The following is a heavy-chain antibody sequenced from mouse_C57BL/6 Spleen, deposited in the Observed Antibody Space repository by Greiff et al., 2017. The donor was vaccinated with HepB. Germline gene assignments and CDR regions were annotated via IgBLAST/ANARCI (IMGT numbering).Heavy chain of an antibody. J-gene: IGHJ2*01. CDR2: IRSKSNNYAT. V-gene: IGHV10-1*01. CDR1: GFSFNTYA. CDR3: VGGYFDY. Sequence: EVKVEESGGGLVQPKGSLKLSCAASGFSFNTYAMNWVRQAPGKGLEWVARIRSKSNNYATYYADSVKDRFTISRDDSESMLYLQMNNLKTEDTAMYYCVGGYFDYWGQGTTLTVSS.